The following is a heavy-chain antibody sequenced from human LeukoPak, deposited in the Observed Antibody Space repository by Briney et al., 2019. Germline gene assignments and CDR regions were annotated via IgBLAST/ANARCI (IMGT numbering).Heavy chain of an antibody. CDR3: ARGGGVSTSTWGDFAN. V-gene: IGHV1-46*01. D-gene: IGHD2-2*01. CDR1: GYSFSTYY. Sequence: ASVKVSCKASGYSFSTYYIHWVRQAPGQGLEWMGIINPSGGTTRYAQMFQGRVTMTRDTSTSTVYVEVSSLSSEDTAVYYCARGGGVSTSTWGDFANWGQGTLVIVSS. CDR2: INPSGGTT. J-gene: IGHJ4*02.